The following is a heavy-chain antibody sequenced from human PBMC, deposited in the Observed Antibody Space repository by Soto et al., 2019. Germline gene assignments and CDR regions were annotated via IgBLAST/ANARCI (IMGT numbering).Heavy chain of an antibody. J-gene: IGHJ4*02. D-gene: IGHD6-13*01. Sequence: LSLTCTVSGGSISSYYWSWIRQPAGKGMEWIGRIHTTDGTNYNPSLKSRVTMSIDTSNNQFSLKLSSLTAADTAVYYCARALSSAAGLYFDFWGQGTLVTVSS. V-gene: IGHV4-4*07. CDR3: ARALSSAAGLYFDF. CDR2: IHTTDGT. CDR1: GGSISSYY.